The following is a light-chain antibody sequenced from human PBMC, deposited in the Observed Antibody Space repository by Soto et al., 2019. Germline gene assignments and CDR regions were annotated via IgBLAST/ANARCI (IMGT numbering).Light chain of an antibody. CDR3: QQYESLPLT. CDR1: QSISSY. Sequence: DIQMTQSPSSLSASVGDRVTITGRASQSISSYLNWYQQKPGKAPKLLIYDASNLETGVPSRFSGSGSGTGFTFTISSLQPEDFATYYCQQYESLPLTVGQGTRLEIK. CDR2: DAS. J-gene: IGKJ5*01. V-gene: IGKV1-33*01.